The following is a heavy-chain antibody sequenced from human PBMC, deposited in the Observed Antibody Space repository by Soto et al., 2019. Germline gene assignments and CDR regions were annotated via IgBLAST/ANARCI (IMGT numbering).Heavy chain of an antibody. CDR3: AKDDGITGTTTHDY. D-gene: IGHD1-7*01. CDR1: GFTFSSYG. CDR2: ISYDGSNK. V-gene: IGHV3-30*18. J-gene: IGHJ4*02. Sequence: RLSCAASGFTFSSYGMHWVRHAPVNGLELVAVISYDGSNKYYADSVKGRFTISRDNSKNTLYLQMNSLRAEDTAVYYCAKDDGITGTTTHDYWGQGTLVTVSS.